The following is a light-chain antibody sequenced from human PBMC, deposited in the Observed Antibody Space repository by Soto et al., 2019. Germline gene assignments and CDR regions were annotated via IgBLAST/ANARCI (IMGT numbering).Light chain of an antibody. CDR3: QQYGISPPTT. Sequence: EIVLTQSPGTLSLSPGERATLSCRASQRVGSSYLAWYQQKPGQAPRLLIYAASSRATGIPDRFSGSGSGTDFTLTISRLEPEDFAVYYCQQYGISPPTTFGQGTRLEIK. J-gene: IGKJ5*01. V-gene: IGKV3-20*01. CDR1: QRVGSSY. CDR2: AAS.